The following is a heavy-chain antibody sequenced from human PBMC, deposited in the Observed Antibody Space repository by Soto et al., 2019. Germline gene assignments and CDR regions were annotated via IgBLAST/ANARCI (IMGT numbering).Heavy chain of an antibody. V-gene: IGHV3-23*01. Sequence: GGSLRLSCAGSEFTFASYVMTWVRQAPGKGLEWVSSISATGGSTYYAGSVKGRFTISRDNSKNTLYLQMNSLRAEDTAIYYCANAEHPRRSIGFDYWGQGTLVTVSS. CDR2: ISATGGST. J-gene: IGHJ4*02. CDR3: ANAEHPRRSIGFDY. D-gene: IGHD3-16*02. CDR1: EFTFASYV.